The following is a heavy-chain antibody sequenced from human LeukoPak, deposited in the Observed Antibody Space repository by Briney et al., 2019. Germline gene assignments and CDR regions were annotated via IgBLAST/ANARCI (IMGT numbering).Heavy chain of an antibody. Sequence: GESLRLSCAASGFTFSNHWMSWVRQAPGKGLEWVVNIRDDGSEKYYVDSVKGRFTVSRDNVKNSLFLQMNSLRVDDTAVYYCAKSGSSVFWSWGQGTLVTVSS. D-gene: IGHD3-3*02. J-gene: IGHJ5*02. V-gene: IGHV3-7*03. CDR1: GFTFSNHW. CDR2: IRDDGSEK. CDR3: AKSGSSVFWS.